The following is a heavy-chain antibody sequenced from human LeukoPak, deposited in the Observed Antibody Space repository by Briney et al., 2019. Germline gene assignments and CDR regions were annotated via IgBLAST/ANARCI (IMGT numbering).Heavy chain of an antibody. J-gene: IGHJ3*02. V-gene: IGHV3-48*01. D-gene: IGHD3-9*01. CDR1: GFTFSSNS. CDR3: AREAGYFDWLLSSQFDAFDI. CDR2: ISSSSSTI. Sequence: PGGSLRLSCAASGFTFSSNSMNWVRQAPGKGLEWVSYISSSSSTIYYADSVKDRFTISRDNAKNSLYLQMNSLRAEDTAVYYCAREAGYFDWLLSSQFDAFDIWGQGTMVTVSS.